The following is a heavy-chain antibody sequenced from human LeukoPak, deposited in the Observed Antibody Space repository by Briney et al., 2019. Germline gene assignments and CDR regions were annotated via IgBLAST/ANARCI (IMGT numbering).Heavy chain of an antibody. J-gene: IGHJ3*02. Sequence: GGSLRLSCAASGFTFSSYGMSWVRQAPGKGLEWVANIKQDGSEKYYVDSVKGRFTISRDNAKNSLYLQMNSLRAEDTAVYYCARDTRNYGDYSGAFDIWGQGTMVTVSS. D-gene: IGHD4-17*01. CDR3: ARDTRNYGDYSGAFDI. V-gene: IGHV3-7*01. CDR1: GFTFSSYG. CDR2: IKQDGSEK.